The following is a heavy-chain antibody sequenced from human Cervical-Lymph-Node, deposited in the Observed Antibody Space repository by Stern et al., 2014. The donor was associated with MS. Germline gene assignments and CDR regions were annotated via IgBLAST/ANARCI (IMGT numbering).Heavy chain of an antibody. CDR3: ARVYGHNYYYYGLDV. V-gene: IGHV4-39*01. CDR1: GGSIRSSTYF. D-gene: IGHD2-8*01. CDR2: VFPSGST. Sequence: VQLVESGPGLVKPSETLSLTCTVSGGSIRSSTYFWGWIRQSPGKGLEWIGSVFPSGSTHYNPSLKSRIAIAVDTSKNQFSLKLSSVIAADTGVYYCARVYGHNYYYYGLDVWGLGTTVIVAS. J-gene: IGHJ6*02.